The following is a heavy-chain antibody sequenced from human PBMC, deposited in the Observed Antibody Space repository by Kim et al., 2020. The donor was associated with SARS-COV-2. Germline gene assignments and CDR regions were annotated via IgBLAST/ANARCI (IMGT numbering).Heavy chain of an antibody. J-gene: IGHJ4*02. CDR1: GFTFSSYW. CDR2: VNSNGSST. CDR3: ASLSTGYVWDKFDY. D-gene: IGHD3-16*01. Sequence: GGSLRLSCVASGFTFSSYWMHWVRQAPGKVLVWVSRVNSNGSSTSYAASVKGRFTISRDNARNTLYLQMNSLRAEDTAVYYCASLSTGYVWDKFDYWVQG. V-gene: IGHV3-74*01.